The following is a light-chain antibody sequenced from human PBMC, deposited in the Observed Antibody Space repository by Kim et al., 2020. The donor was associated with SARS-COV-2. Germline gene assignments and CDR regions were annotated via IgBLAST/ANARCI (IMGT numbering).Light chain of an antibody. Sequence: ASVGDRVTITCRASQGISNYLGWYQQKPGRVPQRLIYAASSLQSVVPSRFSGSGSGTEFTLTISSLQPEDFATYFCLQHNSYPITFGQGTRLEIK. CDR3: LQHNSYPIT. V-gene: IGKV1-17*03. J-gene: IGKJ5*01. CDR2: AAS. CDR1: QGISNY.